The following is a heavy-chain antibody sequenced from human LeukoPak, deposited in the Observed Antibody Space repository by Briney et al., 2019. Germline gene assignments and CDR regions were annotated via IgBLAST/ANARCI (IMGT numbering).Heavy chain of an antibody. CDR1: GFSVRNNY. V-gene: IGHV3-69-1*01. CDR3: AKDLPVRGYFDY. CDR2: ISSSSYI. D-gene: IGHD3-10*01. J-gene: IGHJ4*02. Sequence: GGSLRLSCVVSGFSVRNNYVSWVRQAPGKGLEWVSSISSSSYIYYADSVKGRFAISRDNAKNSLYLQMNSLRAEDTAVYYCAKDLPVRGYFDYWGQGTLVTVSS.